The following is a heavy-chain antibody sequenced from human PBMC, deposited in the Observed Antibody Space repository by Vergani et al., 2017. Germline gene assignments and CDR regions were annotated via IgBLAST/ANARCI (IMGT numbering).Heavy chain of an antibody. V-gene: IGHV1-69*01. J-gene: IGHJ4*02. Sequence: QLQLVQSGAEVKKPGSSVKVSCKASGGTFSSSAISWVRQAPGQGLEWMGGIIPIFVTANYAQKFQGSVTITADESTSTAYMEMSSLRSEDTAVYYCARGGRNDYGGLWVDDYWDQGTLVAVSA. CDR3: ARGGRNDYGGLWVDDY. CDR1: GGTFSSSA. CDR2: IIPIFVTA. D-gene: IGHD4-23*01.